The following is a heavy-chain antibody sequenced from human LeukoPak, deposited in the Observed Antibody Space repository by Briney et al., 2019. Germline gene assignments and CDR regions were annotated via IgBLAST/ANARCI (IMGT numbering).Heavy chain of an antibody. CDR1: GGPIGSYY. V-gene: IGHV4-59*08. CDR3: ARGHYDILTGYYNPFDY. Sequence: PSETLSLTCTVSGGPIGSYYWSWIRQPPGKGLEWIGYIYYSGSTNYNPSLKSRVTISVDTSKNQFSLKLSSVTAADTAVYYCARGHYDILTGYYNPFDYWGQGTLVTVSS. J-gene: IGHJ4*02. CDR2: IYYSGST. D-gene: IGHD3-9*01.